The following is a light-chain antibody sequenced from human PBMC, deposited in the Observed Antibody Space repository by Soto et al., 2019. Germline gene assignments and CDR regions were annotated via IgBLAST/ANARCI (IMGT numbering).Light chain of an antibody. CDR1: TSNIESHS. V-gene: IGLV1-44*01. CDR3: ATWDDSRKGV. J-gene: IGLJ1*01. CDR2: TNN. Sequence: QSVLTQPPSASGTPGQRIILSCSGSTSNIESHSVNWYQQVPGTAPTLLIITNNQRPSGVPDRFSGSKSGASASLAISGLQSEDEATYYCATWDDSRKGVFGTGTKVTVL.